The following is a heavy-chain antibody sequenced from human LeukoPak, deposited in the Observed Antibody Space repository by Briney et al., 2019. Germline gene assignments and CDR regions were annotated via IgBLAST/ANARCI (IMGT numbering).Heavy chain of an antibody. CDR2: IYYCGST. CDR3: AGFVRGTYYFDY. D-gene: IGHD3-16*01. Sequence: SETLSLTCTVSGGSISSYYWSWIRQPPGRGLEWLGYIYYCGSTNYNPSLKSRVTISVDTSKNQFSLKLSSVTAADTALYYCAGFVRGTYYFDYWGQGTLVTVYS. J-gene: IGHJ4*02. CDR1: GGSISSYY. V-gene: IGHV4-59*08.